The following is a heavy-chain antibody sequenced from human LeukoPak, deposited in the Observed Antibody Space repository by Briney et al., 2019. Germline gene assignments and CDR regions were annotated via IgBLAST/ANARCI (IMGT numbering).Heavy chain of an antibody. CDR2: VSPFNGNT. CDR1: GYTFSSYG. CDR3: ARRGGSYSHSDF. D-gene: IGHD1-26*01. V-gene: IGHV1-18*01. J-gene: IGHJ4*02. Sequence: ASVKVSCKASGYTFSSYGIIWVRQAPGQGLEWMGWVSPFNGNTDYAPKLQGKVTMTTDTSATTAYMELRSLTSDDTAVYYCARRGGSYSHSDFWGQGTLVTVSS.